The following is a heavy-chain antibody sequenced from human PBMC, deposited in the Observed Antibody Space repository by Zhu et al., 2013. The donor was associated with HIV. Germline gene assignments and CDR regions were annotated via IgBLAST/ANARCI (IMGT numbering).Heavy chain of an antibody. Sequence: VQLQESGPGLVKPSETLSLTCAVSGVSISSSYWWSWVLQPPGKGLQWIGEIYHSGTTNYNPSLESRVTISMDKSKNHLSLILTSVTAADTAVYYCARHVGVPGTRGFDYWGPGTLVTVSS. CDR1: GVSISSSYW. D-gene: IGHD1-7*01. CDR2: IYHSGTT. V-gene: IGHV4-4*02. J-gene: IGHJ4*02. CDR3: ARHVGVPGTRGFDY.